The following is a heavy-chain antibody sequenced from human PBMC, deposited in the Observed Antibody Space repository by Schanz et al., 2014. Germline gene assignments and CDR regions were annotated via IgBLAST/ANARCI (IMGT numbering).Heavy chain of an antibody. J-gene: IGHJ6*02. D-gene: IGHD2-2*01. CDR1: GFTLSNAW. CDR3: ARGPSRGTYYYGMDV. CDR2: SSYDVSIK. Sequence: VHLVESGGGLVKPGGSLRLSCAASGFTLSNAWMSWVRQAPGKGVEWVALSSYDVSIKDYSDSVKGRFTISRDNSKDTLYLQMNSLRDEDTAVYYCARGPSRGTYYYGMDVWGQGTTVTVSS. V-gene: IGHV3-30*03.